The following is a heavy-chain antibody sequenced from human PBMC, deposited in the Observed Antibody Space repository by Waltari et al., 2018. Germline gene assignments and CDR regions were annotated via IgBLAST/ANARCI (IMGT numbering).Heavy chain of an antibody. CDR1: GYTLTTYY. J-gene: IGHJ5*02. V-gene: IGHV1-46*04. CDR3: AIYSSGWYP. Sequence: QVQLVQSGAEVKKPGASVKVSCRASGYTLTTYYMNWVRQAPGQGFEWMGIINPSGGSTTYAQKLQGRITMTRDTSTSTVYMELSSLRSEDTAVYYCAIYSSGWYPWGQGTLVTVSS. CDR2: INPSGGST. D-gene: IGHD6-19*01.